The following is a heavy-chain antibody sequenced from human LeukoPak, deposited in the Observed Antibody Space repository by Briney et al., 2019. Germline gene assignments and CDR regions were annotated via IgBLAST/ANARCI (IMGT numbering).Heavy chain of an antibody. CDR3: ARGMTIVVVTDFDP. J-gene: IGHJ5*02. Sequence: SETLSLTCAVYGGSFSGYYWSWIRQPPGKGLEWIGEINHSGSTNYNPSLKSRVTISVDTSKNQFSLKLSSVTAADTAVYYCARGMTIVVVTDFDPWGQGTLVTVSS. CDR2: INHSGST. D-gene: IGHD3-22*01. CDR1: GGSFSGYY. V-gene: IGHV4-34*01.